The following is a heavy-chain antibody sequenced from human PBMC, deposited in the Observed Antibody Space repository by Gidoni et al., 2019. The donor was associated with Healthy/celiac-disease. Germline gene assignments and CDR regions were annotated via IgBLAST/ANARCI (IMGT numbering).Heavy chain of an antibody. CDR3: ARDGRGDIVVVVAAGYYYYGMDV. D-gene: IGHD2-15*01. CDR2: IPIFGTA. V-gene: IGHV1-69*01. J-gene: IGHJ6*02. Sequence: IPIFGTANYAQKFQGRVTITADESTSTAYMELSSLRSEDTAVYYCARDGRGDIVVVVAAGYYYYGMDVWGQGTTVTVSS.